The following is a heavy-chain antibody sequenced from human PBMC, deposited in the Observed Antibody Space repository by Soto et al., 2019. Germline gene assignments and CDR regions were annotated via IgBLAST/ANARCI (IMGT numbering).Heavy chain of an antibody. Sequence: ASVKVSCKASGYTFTGYYMHWVRQAPGQGLEWMGWINPNSGGTNYAQKFQGWVTMTRDTSISTAYMELSRLRSDDTAVYYCARGPSTVTGDYYYYGMDVWGQGTTVTVS. CDR3: ARGPSTVTGDYYYYGMDV. V-gene: IGHV1-2*04. CDR2: INPNSGGT. J-gene: IGHJ6*02. D-gene: IGHD4-4*01. CDR1: GYTFTGYY.